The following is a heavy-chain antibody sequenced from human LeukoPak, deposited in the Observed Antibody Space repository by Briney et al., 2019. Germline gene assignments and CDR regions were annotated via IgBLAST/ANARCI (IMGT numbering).Heavy chain of an antibody. CDR1: LGSLSGYD. V-gene: IGHV4-34*01. CDR2: INDGGDT. D-gene: IGHD5-24*01. J-gene: IGHJ6*03. Sequence: PSETLSLTRGVYLGSLSGYDWSWVPQPPGKGVERIGEINDGGDTNYNPSLKSRVTMSVDTSKNQFSLKLRSVTATDTAVYYCARGLGWKVATMGLFFMDVWGEGTTVTVSS. CDR3: ARGLGWKVATMGLFFMDV.